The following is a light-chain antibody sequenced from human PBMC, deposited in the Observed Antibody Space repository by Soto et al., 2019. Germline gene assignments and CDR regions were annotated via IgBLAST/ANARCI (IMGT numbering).Light chain of an antibody. V-gene: IGLV2-14*01. CDR2: QVS. J-gene: IGLJ3*02. CDR1: SSDVGGYNY. CDR3: SSYSGATTLVV. Sequence: QSALTQPASVSGSPGQSIIISCNGTSSDVGGYNYVSWYRHHPGKAPKLMIYQVSNRASGISYRFSGSKSGNTASLSISGLQAEDEADYYCSSYSGATTLVVFGGGTKLTVL.